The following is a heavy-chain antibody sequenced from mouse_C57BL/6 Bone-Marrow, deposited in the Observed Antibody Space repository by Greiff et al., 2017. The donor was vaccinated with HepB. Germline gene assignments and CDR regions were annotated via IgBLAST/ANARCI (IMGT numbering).Heavy chain of an antibody. CDR2: IYPGDGDT. CDR3: ASRDYYAMDY. Sequence: VQLQQSGPELVKPGASVKISCKASGYAFSSSWMNWVKQRPGKGLEWIGRIYPGDGDTNYNGKFKGKATLTADKSSSTAYMQLSSLTSEDSAVYFCASRDYYAMDYWGQGTSVTASS. D-gene: IGHD3-3*01. V-gene: IGHV1-82*01. J-gene: IGHJ4*01. CDR1: GYAFSSSW.